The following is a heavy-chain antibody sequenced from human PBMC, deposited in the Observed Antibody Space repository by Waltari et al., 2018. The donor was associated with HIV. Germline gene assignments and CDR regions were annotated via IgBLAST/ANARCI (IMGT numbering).Heavy chain of an antibody. CDR2: IRYYGSKK. D-gene: IGHD2-15*01. CDR1: GFTFSSYG. CDR3: ATNIVVAATGTFDY. J-gene: IGHJ4*02. Sequence: QVQLVESGGGVVQPGGSLRLSCAASGFTFSSYGMPWVRQAPGRGLEWVTCIRYYGSKKHYADSVKSRFTIPRDNSDNTLYLEMNSLRTEDTAVYYCATNIVVAATGTFDYWGQGTRVIVTA. V-gene: IGHV3-30*02.